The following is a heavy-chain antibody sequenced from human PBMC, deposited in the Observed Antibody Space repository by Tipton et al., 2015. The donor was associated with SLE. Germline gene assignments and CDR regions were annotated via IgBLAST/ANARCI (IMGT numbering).Heavy chain of an antibody. V-gene: IGHV4-59*11. CDR3: AREEYYDSSGYDY. CDR1: GGSISSHY. CDR2: IYYSGST. Sequence: TLSLTCTVSGGSISSHYWSWIRQPPGKGLEWIGYIYYSGSTYYNPSLKSRVTISVDTSKNQFSLKLSSVTAADTAVYYCAREEYYDSSGYDYWGQGTLVTVSS. J-gene: IGHJ4*02. D-gene: IGHD3-22*01.